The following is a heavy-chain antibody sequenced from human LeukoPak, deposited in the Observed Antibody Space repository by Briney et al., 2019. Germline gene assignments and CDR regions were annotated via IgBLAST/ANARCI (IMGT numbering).Heavy chain of an antibody. Sequence: GGSLRLSCAASGFTFSGHWMSWVRQAPGKGLEWVANINQGRSDKYYVDSVKGRFTISRDNANNLLYLQMNSLRGEDTAVYYCTRDRSRAEDDWGQGTLVTVSS. J-gene: IGHJ4*02. V-gene: IGHV3-7*01. D-gene: IGHD1-14*01. CDR1: GFTFSGHW. CDR2: INQGRSDK. CDR3: TRDRSRAEDD.